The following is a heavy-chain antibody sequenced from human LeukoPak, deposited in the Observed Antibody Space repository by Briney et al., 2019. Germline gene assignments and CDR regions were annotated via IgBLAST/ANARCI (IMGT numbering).Heavy chain of an antibody. V-gene: IGHV3-30*03. CDR3: AREWRALGYCSSRCWLLLMDV. CDR2: ISYDASNK. D-gene: IGHD2-2*01. Sequence: PRRSLRLTCAHTAFTYNIHCMNDDRQAPGKGLEWVAVISYDASNKYCADSVKGRFTISRDNSKNTVHLQMNSLRPEDTAVYYCAREWRALGYCSSRCWLLLMDVWGQGTTVSVSS. CDR1: AFTYNIHC. J-gene: IGHJ6*02.